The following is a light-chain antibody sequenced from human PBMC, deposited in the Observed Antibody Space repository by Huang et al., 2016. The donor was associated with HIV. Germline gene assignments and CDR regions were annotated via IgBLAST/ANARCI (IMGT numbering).Light chain of an antibody. CDR3: LQHYNYPRT. Sequence: IQMTQSPLSLSASVGDTVTITCRASQGIRTDLGLYQQKQGKAPQLWIYLASSLQSGVPTRFSGSGSGTDFSLTISGLQPEDFATYYCLQHYNYPRTFGQGTKVEI. J-gene: IGKJ1*01. V-gene: IGKV1-6*01. CDR2: LAS. CDR1: QGIRTD.